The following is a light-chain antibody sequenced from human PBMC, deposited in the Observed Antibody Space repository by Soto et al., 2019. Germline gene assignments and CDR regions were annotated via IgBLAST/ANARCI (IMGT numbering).Light chain of an antibody. Sequence: EFVLPQSPGTLSLSPGERATLSCRASQSVNSNSLAWYQQKPGQAPRLLIYDASNRATGIPARFSGSGSRTDFTITTSSIAPEDFAVYYCQPRTGGQGTKGDIK. CDR1: QSVNSN. CDR3: QPRT. CDR2: DAS. J-gene: IGKJ1*01. V-gene: IGKV3-11*01.